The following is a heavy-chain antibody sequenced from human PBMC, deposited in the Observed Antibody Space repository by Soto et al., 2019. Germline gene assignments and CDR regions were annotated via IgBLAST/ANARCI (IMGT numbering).Heavy chain of an antibody. D-gene: IGHD3-3*01. CDR1: GFTLRGHY. Sequence: SEGALRLSFAASGFTLRGHYMSRVPPAPGKGVGGGSVIFSGGSTYYADSVKGRFTISRDNSKNTLYLQMNSLRAEDTAVYYCASGYDFRSGYYTGIAHQDYYYYHMDVWGKGTTVTVSS. V-gene: IGHV3-66*01. CDR2: IFSGGST. J-gene: IGHJ6*03. CDR3: ASGYDFRSGYYTGIAHQDYYYYHMDV.